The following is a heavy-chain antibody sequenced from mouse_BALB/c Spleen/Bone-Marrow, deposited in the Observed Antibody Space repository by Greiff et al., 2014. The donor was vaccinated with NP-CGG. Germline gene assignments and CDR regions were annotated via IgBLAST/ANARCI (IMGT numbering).Heavy chain of an antibody. CDR3: TRDGSSRWYFDV. CDR1: GYTFTDYE. J-gene: IGHJ1*01. CDR2: IDPETGGT. Sequence: QVQLQQPGAELVRPGASVTLSCKASGYTFTDYEMHWVKQTPVHGLEWIGAIDPETGGTAYNQKFKGKATLTADKSSGTAYMELRSLTSEDSAVYYCTRDGSSRWYFDVWGAGTTVTVSS. V-gene: IGHV1-15*01. D-gene: IGHD1-1*01.